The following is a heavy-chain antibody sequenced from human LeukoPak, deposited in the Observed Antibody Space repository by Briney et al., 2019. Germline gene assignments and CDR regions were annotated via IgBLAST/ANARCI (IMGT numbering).Heavy chain of an antibody. D-gene: IGHD6-13*01. CDR1: GFTFSSYA. Sequence: GGSLRLPCAASGFTFSSYAMHWVRQAPGKGLEWVAVISYDGSNKYYADSVKGRFTISRDNSKNTLYLQMNSLRAEDTAVYYCARDADSSSWYRGYFDYWGQGTLVTVSS. J-gene: IGHJ4*02. V-gene: IGHV3-30-3*01. CDR2: ISYDGSNK. CDR3: ARDADSSSWYRGYFDY.